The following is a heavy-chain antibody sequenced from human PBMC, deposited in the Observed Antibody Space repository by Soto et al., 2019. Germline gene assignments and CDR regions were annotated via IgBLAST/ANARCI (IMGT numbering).Heavy chain of an antibody. CDR2: ISVDTGNT. Sequence: QVQLVQSGAEVKKPGASVKVSCKASGYSLTSYGISWVRQAPGQGLECMGWISVDTGNTKYAQKFQGRVTLTTDTSRNTAYMERGILISDDTAGYYSASPSATGWYFDLWGRGTLVSVSS. V-gene: IGHV1-18*01. CDR3: ASPSATGWYFDL. CDR1: GYSLTSYG. J-gene: IGHJ2*01.